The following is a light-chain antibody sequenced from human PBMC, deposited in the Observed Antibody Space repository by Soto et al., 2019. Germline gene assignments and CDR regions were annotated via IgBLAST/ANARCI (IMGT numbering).Light chain of an antibody. CDR1: QGVSTW. CDR3: QQTGSFPFT. J-gene: IGKJ4*02. V-gene: IGKV1-12*02. Sequence: DIQMTQSPSSVSASVGDRVTLTCRASQGVSTWLAWFQQRPGKAPKLLIYSGSTLQPGVPSRFSGSGSGTDFLLTISSLQPEDVAVYYCQQTGSFPFTFGGGTRVEIK. CDR2: SGS.